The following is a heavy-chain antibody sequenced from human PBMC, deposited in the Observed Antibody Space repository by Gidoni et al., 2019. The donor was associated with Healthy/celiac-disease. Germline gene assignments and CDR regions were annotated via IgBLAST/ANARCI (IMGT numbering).Heavy chain of an antibody. V-gene: IGHV1-69*08. Sequence: QVQLVQSGAEVKKPGSSVKVACKASGGTLSSDNIRWVRQAPGQGLEWMGRIIPLLGKANYAQKFQGRVTITADKSTRTAYMELSSLRSEDTALYYCARETLYFGGYDFPYYFDYWGQGTLVTVSS. J-gene: IGHJ4*02. D-gene: IGHD5-12*01. CDR3: ARETLYFGGYDFPYYFDY. CDR2: IIPLLGKA. CDR1: GGTLSSDN.